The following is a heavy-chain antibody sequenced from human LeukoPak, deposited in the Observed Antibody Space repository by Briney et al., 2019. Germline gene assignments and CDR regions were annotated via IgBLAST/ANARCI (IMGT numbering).Heavy chain of an antibody. J-gene: IGHJ3*02. D-gene: IGHD3-22*01. CDR3: ARDLSWLGYDSSGYYSDAFDI. CDR2: IKQDGSEK. V-gene: IGHV3-7*01. CDR1: GFTFSSYW. Sequence: GGSLRLSCAASGFTFSSYWMSWVRQAPGKGLEWVANIKQDGSEKYYVDSVKGRFAISRDNAKNSLYLQMNSLRAEDTAVYYCARDLSWLGYDSSGYYSDAFDIWGQGTMVTVSS.